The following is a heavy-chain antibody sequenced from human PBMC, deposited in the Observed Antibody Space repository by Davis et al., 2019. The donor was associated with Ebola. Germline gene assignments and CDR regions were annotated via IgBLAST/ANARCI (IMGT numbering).Heavy chain of an antibody. CDR3: ARDFGSGWFGPPFDF. Sequence: GGSLRLSCADSVITFSSYAMTWVRQAPGKGLEWVSAISGSGGSTYYADSVKGRFTISRDNAKNSMYLQMSSLRAEDTAMYYCARDFGSGWFGPPFDFRGQGTLVTVSS. J-gene: IGHJ4*02. CDR1: VITFSSYA. V-gene: IGHV3-23*01. CDR2: ISGSGGST. D-gene: IGHD6-19*01.